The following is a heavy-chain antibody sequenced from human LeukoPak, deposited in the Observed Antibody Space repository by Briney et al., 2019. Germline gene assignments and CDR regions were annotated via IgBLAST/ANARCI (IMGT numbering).Heavy chain of an antibody. CDR3: AKVSGNEYDQEFDY. V-gene: IGHV3-23*01. Sequence: TGGSLRLSCIASGFPFSSYGMSWVRQAPGKGLECVSAITGSGDNTYYADSVKGRFSISRDYSKNTLYLQMSSLRAEDTAVYYCAKVSGNEYDQEFDYWGLGTLVTVSS. D-gene: IGHD3-16*01. CDR1: GFPFSSYG. CDR2: ITGSGDNT. J-gene: IGHJ4*02.